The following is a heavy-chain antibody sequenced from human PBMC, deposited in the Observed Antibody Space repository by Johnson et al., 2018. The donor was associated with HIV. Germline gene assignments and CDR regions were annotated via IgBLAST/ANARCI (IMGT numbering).Heavy chain of an antibody. V-gene: IGHV3-30-3*01. CDR2: ISKDGDNE. D-gene: IGHD5-24*01. CDR1: GFSISDSA. Sequence: QEQLVESGGGLVKPGGSLRLSCLASGFSISDSAIHWVRQAPCKGLQSVAVISKDGDNEYYADSVKGRFTVSRDHSKNTLNLQMNSLRPEDTGVYYCTRDWGEDGYTWGLGFDIWGPGTVVTVSS. J-gene: IGHJ3*02. CDR3: TRDWGEDGYTWGLGFDI.